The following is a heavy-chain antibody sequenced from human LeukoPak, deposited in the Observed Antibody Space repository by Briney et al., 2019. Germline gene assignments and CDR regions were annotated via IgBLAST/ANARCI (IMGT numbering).Heavy chain of an antibody. V-gene: IGHV1-24*01. CDR3: AHITMVRGVIPSFAFDI. CDR2: FDPEDGET. CDR1: GYTLTELS. D-gene: IGHD3-10*01. J-gene: IGHJ3*02. Sequence: ASVKVSCKVSGYTLTELSMHWVRQAPGKGLEWMGGFDPEDGETIYAQKFQGRVTMTEDTSTDTAYMELSSLRSEDTAVYYCAHITMVRGVIPSFAFDIWGQGTMVTVSS.